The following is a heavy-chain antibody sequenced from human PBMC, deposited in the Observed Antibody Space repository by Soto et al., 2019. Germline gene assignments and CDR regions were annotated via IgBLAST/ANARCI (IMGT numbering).Heavy chain of an antibody. V-gene: IGHV4-30-4*01. CDR2: IYYSGGT. J-gene: IGHJ5*02. CDR3: ARSATEELWVYSNWFDL. D-gene: IGHD5-18*01. CDR1: GGSIRRGDYD. Sequence: QVQLQESGPVLVKPSPTLSLTCTVSGGSIRRGDYDGSWIRQPPGKGLEWIGFIYYSGGTYYKPSLKSSVTTSVDTSKNKFSLNLSSVTAADTAVYYCARSATEELWVYSNWFDLWGAGTLVTVSS.